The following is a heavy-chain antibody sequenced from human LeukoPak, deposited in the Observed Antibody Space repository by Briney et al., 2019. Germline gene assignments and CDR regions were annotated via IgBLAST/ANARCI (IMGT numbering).Heavy chain of an antibody. Sequence: GGSLRLSCAASGFTFSSYGMHWDRQAPGKGLGWVAVIWYDGSNKYYADSVKGRFTISRDNSKNTLYLQMNSLRAEDTAVYYCAKEGIAVAGTGDYWGQGTLVTVSS. CDR1: GFTFSSYG. CDR2: IWYDGSNK. D-gene: IGHD6-19*01. J-gene: IGHJ4*02. V-gene: IGHV3-33*06. CDR3: AKEGIAVAGTGDY.